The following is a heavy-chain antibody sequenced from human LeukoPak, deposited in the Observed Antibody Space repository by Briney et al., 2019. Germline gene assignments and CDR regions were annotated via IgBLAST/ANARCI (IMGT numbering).Heavy chain of an antibody. CDR1: GFTFSSYA. CDR2: TSGSGGST. Sequence: GGSLRLSCAASGFTFSSYAMSWVRQAPGKGLEWVSATSGSGGSTYYADSVKGRFTISRDNSKNTLYLQMNSLRAEDTAVYYCAKVPLLDSGGWYEDYWGQGTLVTVSS. CDR3: AKVPLLDSGGWYEDY. D-gene: IGHD6-19*01. V-gene: IGHV3-23*01. J-gene: IGHJ4*02.